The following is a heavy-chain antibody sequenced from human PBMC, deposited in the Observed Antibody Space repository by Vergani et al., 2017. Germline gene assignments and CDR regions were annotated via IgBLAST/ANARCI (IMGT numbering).Heavy chain of an antibody. J-gene: IGHJ4*02. V-gene: IGHV4-39*07. CDR1: GGSISSSSYY. CDR2: IYYSGST. D-gene: IGHD3-16*02. CDR3: ASLSLELSLDY. Sequence: QVQLQQWGAGLLKPSETLSLTCTVSGGSISSSSYYWGWIRQPPGKGLEWIGSIYYSGSTYYNPSLKSRVTISVDTSKNQFSLKLSSVTAADTAVYYCASLSLELSLDYWGQGTLVTVSS.